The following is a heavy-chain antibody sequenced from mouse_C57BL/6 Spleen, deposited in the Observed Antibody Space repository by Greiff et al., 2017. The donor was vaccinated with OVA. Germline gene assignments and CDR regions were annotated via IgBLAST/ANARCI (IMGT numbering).Heavy chain of an antibody. V-gene: IGHV1-64*01. D-gene: IGHD2-4*01. CDR2: IHPNSGST. J-gene: IGHJ2*01. CDR1: GYTFTSYW. Sequence: QVQLKQPGAELVKPGASVKLSCKASGYTFTSYWMHWVKQRPGQGLEWIGMIHPNSGSTNYNEKFKSKATLTVDKSSSTAYMQLSSLTSEDSAVYYCARNYDYDGSDYWGQGTTLTVSS. CDR3: ARNYDYDGSDY.